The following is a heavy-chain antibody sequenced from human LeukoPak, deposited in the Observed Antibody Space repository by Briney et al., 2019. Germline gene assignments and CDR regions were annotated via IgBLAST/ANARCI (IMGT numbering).Heavy chain of an antibody. Sequence: LRLSCAASGFTFSSYGMHWVRQAPGKGLEWVAVISYDGSNKYYADSVKGRFTISRDNSKNTLYLQMNSLRAEDTAVYYCAREKGYYYGSGSYYKTPYYYYMDVWGKGTTVTVSS. CDR1: GFTFSSYG. V-gene: IGHV3-30*03. D-gene: IGHD3-10*01. CDR3: AREKGYYYGSGSYYKTPYYYYMDV. CDR2: ISYDGSNK. J-gene: IGHJ6*03.